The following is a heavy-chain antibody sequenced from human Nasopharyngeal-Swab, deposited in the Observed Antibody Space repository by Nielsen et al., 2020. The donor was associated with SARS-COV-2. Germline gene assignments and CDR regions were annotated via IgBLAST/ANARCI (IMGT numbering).Heavy chain of an antibody. D-gene: IGHD4-23*01. CDR1: VGSVSSGSYY. J-gene: IGHJ3*02. CDR2: IYYSGST. Sequence: SETLSLTCTVSVGSVSSGSYYWSWIRQPPGKGLEWIGYIYYSGSTNYNPSLKSRVTISVDTSKNQFSLKLSSVTAADTAVYYCARDNTVVTSEGVDIWGQGTMVTVSS. V-gene: IGHV4-61*01. CDR3: ARDNTVVTSEGVDI.